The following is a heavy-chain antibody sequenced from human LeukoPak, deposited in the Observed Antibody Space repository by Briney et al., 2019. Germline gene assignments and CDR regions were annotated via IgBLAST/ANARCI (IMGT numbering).Heavy chain of an antibody. V-gene: IGHV3-74*01. CDR2: MNTDGSTT. D-gene: IGHD3-10*01. CDR3: GRDNTGSVDY. Sequence: GGXXRLSCAASGFTFSSYWMIWVRQAPGKGLVYVSHMNTDGSTTNYVDSVKGRFTISRDNAKNTLYLQMDSLRAEDTAVYYCGRDNTGSVDYWGQGTLVTVSS. J-gene: IGHJ4*02. CDR1: GFTFSSYW.